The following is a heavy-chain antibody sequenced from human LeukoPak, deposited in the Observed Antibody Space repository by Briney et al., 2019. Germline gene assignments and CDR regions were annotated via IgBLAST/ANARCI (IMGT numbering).Heavy chain of an antibody. J-gene: IGHJ5*02. Sequence: GGSLRLSCAASGFTFSSYAMSWVRQAPGKGLEWVSAMSTSGGSTYYADSVKGRFTISRDNSKNTLFLQMNSLRAEDTAVYYCARAVDFWSGYPQTNWFDPWGQGTLVTVSS. D-gene: IGHD3-3*01. CDR1: GFTFSSYA. CDR2: MSTSGGST. V-gene: IGHV3-23*01. CDR3: ARAVDFWSGYPQTNWFDP.